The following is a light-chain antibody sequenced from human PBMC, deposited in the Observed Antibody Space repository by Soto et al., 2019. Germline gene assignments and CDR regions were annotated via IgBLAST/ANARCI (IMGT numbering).Light chain of an antibody. J-gene: IGLJ1*01. CDR1: SSDVGGYNY. CDR3: SSYTSSSIYV. Sequence: ALTQPASVSGSPGQSITISCTGTSSDVGGYNYVSWYQQHPGKAPKLMIYDVSNRPSGVSNRFSGSKSGNTASLTISGLQAEDEADYYCSSYTSSSIYVFGTGTKLTVL. CDR2: DVS. V-gene: IGLV2-14*01.